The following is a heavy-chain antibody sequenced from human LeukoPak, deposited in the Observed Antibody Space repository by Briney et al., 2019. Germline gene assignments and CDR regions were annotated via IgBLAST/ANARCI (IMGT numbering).Heavy chain of an antibody. J-gene: IGHJ4*02. V-gene: IGHV3-23*01. Sequence: GGSLRLSCAASGFTFSSYAMSWVRQAPGKGLEWVSAISGSGGSTYYADSVKGRFTISRDNSKNTLYLQMNSLRAEDTAVYYCARQERYYYDSSGYYKYIDYWGQGTLVTVSS. CDR2: ISGSGGST. CDR3: ARQERYYYDSSGYYKYIDY. CDR1: GFTFSSYA. D-gene: IGHD3-22*01.